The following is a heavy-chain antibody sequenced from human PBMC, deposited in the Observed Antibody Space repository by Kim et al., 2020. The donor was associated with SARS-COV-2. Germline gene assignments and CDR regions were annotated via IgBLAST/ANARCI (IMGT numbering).Heavy chain of an antibody. V-gene: IGHV3-23*01. Sequence: GGSLRLSCAASGFTFKNYAMTWVRQAPWQGLVWVSTLTSRIALTFSAYSVKGRFPISRDDSKNTLYLHMNRLRVEDTAKYYCAKPRVLYWGRGTLGNV. CDR1: GFTFKNYA. J-gene: IGHJ4*02. CDR2: LTSRIALT. CDR3: AKPRVLY.